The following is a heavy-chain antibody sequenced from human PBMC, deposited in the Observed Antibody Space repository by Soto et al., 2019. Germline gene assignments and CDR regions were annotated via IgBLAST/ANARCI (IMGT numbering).Heavy chain of an antibody. CDR3: ARDSTLGQGVVPAPLDY. D-gene: IGHD2-2*01. CDR1: GFTFSNYW. Sequence: GGSLRLSCAAAGFTFSNYWMHWVRQAPEKRLVWVSRINSDGSSTSYADSAKDRFTISRDNAKNTLYLQMNSLRAEDTAVYYCARDSTLGQGVVPAPLDYWGQGTLVTVSS. CDR2: INSDGSST. V-gene: IGHV3-74*01. J-gene: IGHJ4*02.